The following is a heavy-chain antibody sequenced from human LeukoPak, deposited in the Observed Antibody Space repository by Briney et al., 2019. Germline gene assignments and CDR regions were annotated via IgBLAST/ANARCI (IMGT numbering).Heavy chain of an antibody. Sequence: GGSLRLSCAASGFTFSTYGMNWVRQAPGKGLEWVSIITSGVGITYYADSVKGRFTISRDNSRNTLYLQMNSLTAEDTAVYYCAKWQYYGSGDDYWGQGTLVTVSS. V-gene: IGHV3-23*01. J-gene: IGHJ4*02. CDR1: GFTFSTYG. D-gene: IGHD3-10*01. CDR2: ITSGVGIT. CDR3: AKWQYYGSGDDY.